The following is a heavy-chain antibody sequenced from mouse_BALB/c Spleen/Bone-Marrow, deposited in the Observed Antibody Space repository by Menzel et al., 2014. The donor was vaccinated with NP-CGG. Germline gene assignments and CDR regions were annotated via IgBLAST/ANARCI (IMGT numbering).Heavy chain of an antibody. Sequence: VQGVESGAELAKPGASVKMSYKASGYTFTNYWMHWVKQRPGQGLEWIGYINPSTGYTEYNQKFKDKATLTADKSSSTAYMQLSSLTSEDSAVYYCARIYYYGRDYWGQGTTLTVSS. CDR3: ARIYYYGRDY. CDR1: GYTFTNYW. V-gene: IGHV1-7*01. D-gene: IGHD1-1*01. CDR2: INPSTGYT. J-gene: IGHJ2*01.